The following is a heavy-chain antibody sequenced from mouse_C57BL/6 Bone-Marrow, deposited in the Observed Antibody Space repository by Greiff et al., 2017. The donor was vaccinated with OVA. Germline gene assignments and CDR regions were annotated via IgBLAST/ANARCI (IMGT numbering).Heavy chain of an antibody. CDR1: GYTFTSYW. CDR3: ARGQVLGFYYFDY. CDR2: IDPSDSYT. V-gene: IGHV1-59*01. Sequence: VQLQQPGAELVRPGTSVKLSCKASGYTFTSYWMHRVKQRPGQGLEWIGVIDPSDSYTNYNQKFKGKATLTVDTSSSTAYMQLSSLTSEDSAVYYCARGQVLGFYYFDYWGQGTTLTVSS. J-gene: IGHJ2*01. D-gene: IGHD2-14*01.